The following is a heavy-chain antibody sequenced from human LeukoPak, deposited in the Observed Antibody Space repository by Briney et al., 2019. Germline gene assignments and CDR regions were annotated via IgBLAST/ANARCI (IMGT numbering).Heavy chain of an antibody. Sequence: SETLSLTCAVYGGSFSGYYWSWIRQPPGKGLEWIREINHSGSTNYNPSLKSRVTISVDTSKNQFSLKLSSVTAADTAVYYCARVAAAGKVYWGQGTLVTVSS. D-gene: IGHD6-13*01. CDR2: INHSGST. V-gene: IGHV4-34*01. CDR1: GGSFSGYY. CDR3: ARVAAAGKVY. J-gene: IGHJ4*02.